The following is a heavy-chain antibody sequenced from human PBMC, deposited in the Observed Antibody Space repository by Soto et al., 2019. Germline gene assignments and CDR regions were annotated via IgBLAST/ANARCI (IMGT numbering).Heavy chain of an antibody. CDR2: IHHSGST. Sequence: QVQLQQWGAGLLKPSETLSLTCAVYGGSFSGYYWSWIRQPPGKGLEWIGEIHHSGSTNYNPSLKSRVTISVDTSKNQFSLKLSSVTAADTAVYYCARGVKQWTVGLGGVPYYFDYWGQGTLVTVSS. CDR1: GGSFSGYY. CDR3: ARGVKQWTVGLGGVPYYFDY. V-gene: IGHV4-34*01. J-gene: IGHJ4*02. D-gene: IGHD6-19*01.